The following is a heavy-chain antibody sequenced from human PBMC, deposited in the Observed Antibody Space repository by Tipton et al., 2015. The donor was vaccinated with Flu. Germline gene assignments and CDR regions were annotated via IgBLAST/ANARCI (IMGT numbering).Heavy chain of an antibody. CDR2: INPSGGST. V-gene: IGHV1-46*01. J-gene: IGHJ4*02. CDR1: GYTFTGYF. CDR3: ARDFSFDH. Sequence: QLVQSGAEVKMPGASVRVSCKASGYTFTGYFIHWVRQAPGQGLEWMAIINPSGGSTKYAQKFQGRVTVTRDKSTTTVCMDLSSLKSEDTAIYYCARDFSFDHWGQGTLVSVSS.